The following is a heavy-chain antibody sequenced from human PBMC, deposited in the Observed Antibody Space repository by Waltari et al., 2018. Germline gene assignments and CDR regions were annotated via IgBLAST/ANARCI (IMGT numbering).Heavy chain of an antibody. J-gene: IGHJ3*02. V-gene: IGHV4-38-2*02. Sequence: QVQLQESGPGLVKPSETLSLTCTVSGYSISSGYYWGWIRQPPGKGREWIGSIYHSGSTYYNPSLKSRVTISVDTSKNQFSLKLSSVTAADTAVYYCARERAGGGYSYGYDPDAFDIWGQGTMVTVSS. D-gene: IGHD5-18*01. CDR3: ARERAGGGYSYGYDPDAFDI. CDR1: GYSISSGYY. CDR2: IYHSGST.